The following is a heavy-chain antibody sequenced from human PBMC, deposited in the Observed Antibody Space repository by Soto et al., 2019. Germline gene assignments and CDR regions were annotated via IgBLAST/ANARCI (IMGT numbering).Heavy chain of an antibody. V-gene: IGHV4-59*01. CDR2: NYYTGST. CDR1: GGSSSSKY. D-gene: IGHD5-12*01. CDR3: ARDLGYLGLWYFDL. Sequence: PSETLSVTGIVAGGSSSSKYWSWIRQSPGKGLELLGYNYYTGSTNHIPSLKSRVTISVDTSKSQFSLKLTSVTAADTGVYYCARDLGYLGLWYFDLWGRGTLVTVSS. J-gene: IGHJ2*01.